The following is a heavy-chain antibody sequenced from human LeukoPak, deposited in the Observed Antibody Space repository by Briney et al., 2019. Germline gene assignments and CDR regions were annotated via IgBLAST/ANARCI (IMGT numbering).Heavy chain of an antibody. J-gene: IGHJ4*02. D-gene: IGHD1-26*01. CDR2: IKQDGSEK. CDR1: GFTFRSYA. Sequence: GGSLRLSCSGSGFTFRSYAVHWVRQAPGKGLEWVANIKQDGSEKYYVDSVKGRFTISRDNAKNSLYLQMNSLRAEDTAVYYCARDPRSYTGYWGQGTLVTVSS. CDR3: ARDPRSYTGY. V-gene: IGHV3-7*01.